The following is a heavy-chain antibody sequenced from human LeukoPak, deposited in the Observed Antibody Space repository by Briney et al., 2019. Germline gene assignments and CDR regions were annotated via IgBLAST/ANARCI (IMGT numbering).Heavy chain of an antibody. CDR2: ISPYNGDT. D-gene: IGHD2-2*01. V-gene: IGHV1-18*04. Sequence: GASVKVSCKTSGYTFTSYAVGWVRQAPGQGLEWMGWISPYNGDTKYAQNVQGRVTMTEDTSTDTAYMELSSLRSEDTAVYYCATEPIVVVPAAPGDDYWGQGTLVTVSS. CDR1: GYTFTSYA. J-gene: IGHJ4*02. CDR3: ATEPIVVVPAAPGDDY.